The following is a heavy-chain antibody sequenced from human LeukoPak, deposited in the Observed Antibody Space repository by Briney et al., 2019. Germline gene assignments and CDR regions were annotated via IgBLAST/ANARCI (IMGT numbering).Heavy chain of an antibody. J-gene: IGHJ4*02. CDR1: GGSISSYY. CDR2: IYYSGST. CDR3: ARYISGTSQVFDY. Sequence: SETLSLTCTVSGGSISSYYWSWIRQPPGKGLEWIGYIYYSGSTNYNPSFKSRVTISVDTSKNQFSLKLSSVAAADTAVYYCARYISGTSQVFDYWGQGTLVTVSS. D-gene: IGHD1-20*01. V-gene: IGHV4-59*01.